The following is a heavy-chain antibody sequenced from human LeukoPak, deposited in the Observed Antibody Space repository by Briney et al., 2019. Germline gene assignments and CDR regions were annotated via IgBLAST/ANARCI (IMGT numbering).Heavy chain of an antibody. D-gene: IGHD6-13*01. J-gene: IGHJ5*02. CDR2: IYTSGST. V-gene: IGHV4-61*02. Sequence: SETLSLTCTVAGASTSSHIDYWGWIRQPAGKGLEWIGRIYTSGSTNYNPSLKSRVTISVDTSKNQFSLKLSSVTAADTAVYYCARVEQQLKNDGWFDPWGQGTLVTVSS. CDR1: GASTSSHIDY. CDR3: ARVEQQLKNDGWFDP.